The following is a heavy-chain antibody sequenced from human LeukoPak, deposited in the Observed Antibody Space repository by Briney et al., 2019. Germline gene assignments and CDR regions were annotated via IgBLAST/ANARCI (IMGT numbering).Heavy chain of an antibody. J-gene: IGHJ4*02. V-gene: IGHV4-34*01. CDR3: ARTREELELDY. CDR2: INHSGST. Sequence: SETLSLTCAVYGGSFSGYYWSWIRQPPGKGLEWIGEINHSGSTNYNPSLKSRVTISVDTSKNQFSLKLSSVTAADTAVYYCARTREELELDYWGQGTLVTVSS. D-gene: IGHD1-7*01. CDR1: GGSFSGYY.